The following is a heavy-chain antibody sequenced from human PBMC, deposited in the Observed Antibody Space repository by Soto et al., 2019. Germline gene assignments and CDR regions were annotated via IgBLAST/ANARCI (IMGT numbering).Heavy chain of an antibody. J-gene: IGHJ6*03. V-gene: IGHV3-7*01. CDR1: GFTFSSYW. Sequence: PGGSLRLSCAASGFTFSSYWMSWVRQAPGKGLEWVANIKQDGSEKYYVDSVKGRFTISRDNAKNSLYLQMNSLRAEDTAVYYCARGVGRLSSSSGYYYYYYMDVWGKGTTVTVSS. CDR3: ARGVGRLSSSSGYYYYYYMDV. CDR2: IKQDGSEK. D-gene: IGHD6-6*01.